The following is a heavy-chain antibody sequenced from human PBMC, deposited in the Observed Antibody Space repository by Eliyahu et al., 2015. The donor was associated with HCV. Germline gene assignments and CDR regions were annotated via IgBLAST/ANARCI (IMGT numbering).Heavy chain of an antibody. CDR1: GGXISSSSYY. V-gene: IGHV4-39*01. D-gene: IGHD5-18*01. J-gene: IGHJ3*02. CDR3: ARHLVDTAMVDAFDI. CDR2: IYYSGST. Sequence: QLQLQESGPGLVKPSETLSLTCTVSGGXISSSSYYWGWIRQPPGKGLEWIGSIYYSGSTYYNPSLKSRVTISVDTSKNQFSLKLSSVTAADTAVYYCARHLVDTAMVDAFDIWGQGTMVTVSS.